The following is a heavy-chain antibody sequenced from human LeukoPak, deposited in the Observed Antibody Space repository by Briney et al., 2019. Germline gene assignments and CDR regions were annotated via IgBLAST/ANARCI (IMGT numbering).Heavy chain of an antibody. CDR3: ARQSRDGSKTRGYYFDY. CDR2: IYPADSDT. Sequence: GEPLNISGQVSGYSFINYWIGWLRQMPGKGLESMGIIYPADSDTTYSPSFQGQVTISADKSISTVYLQWSSLKASDTAMYYCARQSRDGSKTRGYYFDYWGQGTLVTVSS. V-gene: IGHV5-51*01. J-gene: IGHJ4*02. CDR1: GYSFINYW. D-gene: IGHD3-10*01.